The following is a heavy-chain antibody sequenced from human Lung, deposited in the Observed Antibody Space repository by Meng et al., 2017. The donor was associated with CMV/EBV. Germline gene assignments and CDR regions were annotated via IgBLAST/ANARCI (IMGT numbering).Heavy chain of an antibody. J-gene: IGHJ5*02. CDR1: GDSVSSNSAA. CDR2: TYYRSKWYN. Sequence: SQTLSLTCAISGDSVSSNSAAWNWIRQSPSRGLEWLGRTYYRSKWYNDYAVSVKSRITINPDTSKNQFSLQLNSVTPEDTAVYYCARGARHSSSSVSLFLGWFDPWXQGTLVXVSS. V-gene: IGHV6-1*01. D-gene: IGHD6-6*01. CDR3: ARGARHSSSSVSLFLGWFDP.